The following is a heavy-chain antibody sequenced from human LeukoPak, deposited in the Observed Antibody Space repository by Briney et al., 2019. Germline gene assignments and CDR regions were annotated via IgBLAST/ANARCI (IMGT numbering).Heavy chain of an antibody. CDR3: AKGQYSSSWNAFDI. Sequence: SGGSLRLSCAASGFTFSSYRMHWVRQAPGKGLVWVSRINTDGSITTYADSVKGRFTISRDNAKNSLYLQMNSLRAEDTALYYCAKGQYSSSWNAFDIWGQGTMVTVSS. CDR1: GFTFSSYR. D-gene: IGHD6-13*01. J-gene: IGHJ3*02. CDR2: INTDGSIT. V-gene: IGHV3-74*01.